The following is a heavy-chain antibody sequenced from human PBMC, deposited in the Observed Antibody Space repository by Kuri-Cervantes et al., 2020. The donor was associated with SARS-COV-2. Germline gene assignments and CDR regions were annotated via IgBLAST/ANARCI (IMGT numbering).Heavy chain of an antibody. D-gene: IGHD2-2*01. CDR2: ISYDGSNK. CDR1: GFTFSSYA. CDR3: AKDLEDIVVVPAATVTPLGAFDI. J-gene: IGHJ3*02. Sequence: GESLKISCAASGFTFSSYAMHWVRQAPGKGLEWVAVISYDGSNKYYADSVKGRFTISRDNSKNTLYLQMNSLRAEDTAVYYCAKDLEDIVVVPAATVTPLGAFDIWGQGTMVTVSS. V-gene: IGHV3-30-3*01.